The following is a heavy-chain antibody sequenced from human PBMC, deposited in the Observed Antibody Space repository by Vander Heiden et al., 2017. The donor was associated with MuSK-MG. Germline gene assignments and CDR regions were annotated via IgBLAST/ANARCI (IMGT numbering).Heavy chain of an antibody. D-gene: IGHD3-10*01. CDR2: ISGSGGNT. CDR1: GFTFSSYA. CDR3: AKDQRDYYGSGTYFDY. Sequence: EVQLLESGGGLVQPGGSLRLSCAASGFTFSSYAMSWVRQAPGKGLEWVSVISGSGGNTYYADSVKGRFTISRDNSKNTLYLQMSSLRAEDTAVYYCAKDQRDYYGSGTYFDYWGQGTLVTVSS. V-gene: IGHV3-23*01. J-gene: IGHJ4*02.